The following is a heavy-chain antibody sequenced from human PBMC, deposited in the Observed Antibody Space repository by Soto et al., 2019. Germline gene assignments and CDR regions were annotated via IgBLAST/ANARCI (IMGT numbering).Heavy chain of an antibody. J-gene: IGHJ6*02. CDR2: IYYSGST. V-gene: IGHV4-59*01. CDR1: GGSISSYY. CDR3: ARAIFGAPYYYYGMDV. Sequence: QVQLQESGPGLVKPSETLSLTCTVSGGSISSYYWSWIRQPPGKGLEWIGYIYYSGSTNYNPSLKSRVTISVDTSKNQFSLKLSSVTAADTAVYYCARAIFGAPYYYYGMDVWGQGTTVTVSS. D-gene: IGHD3-10*01.